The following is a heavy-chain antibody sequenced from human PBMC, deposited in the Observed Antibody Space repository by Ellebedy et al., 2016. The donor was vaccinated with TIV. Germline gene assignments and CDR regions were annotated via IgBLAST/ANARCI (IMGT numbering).Heavy chain of an antibody. CDR1: GFTFSSFS. CDR2: IPRDSDAM. CDR3: ARDPSWCWSCLDV. J-gene: IGHJ6*02. V-gene: IGHV3-48*02. D-gene: IGHD3-3*01. Sequence: GESLKISCSASGFTFSSFSMNWVRQAPGKGLEWVSYIPRDSDAMSYADSVKGRFTISRDNAKNSLYLQMNSLRDADTAVYYCARDPSWCWSCLDVWGQGTTVTVSS.